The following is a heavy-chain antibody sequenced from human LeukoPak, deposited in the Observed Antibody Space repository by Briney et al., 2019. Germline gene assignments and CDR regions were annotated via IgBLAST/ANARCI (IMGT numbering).Heavy chain of an antibody. D-gene: IGHD2-2*01. Sequence: GGSLRLSCAASGFTFSSSSMNWVRQAPGKGLEWVSSISSGSSYIYYADSVKGRFTISRDNAKNSLYLQMNSLRAEDTAVYYCARDSPQCSSTSCRHYYYYHYMDVWGKGTTVTVSS. CDR2: ISSGSSYI. CDR3: ARDSPQCSSTSCRHYYYYHYMDV. CDR1: GFTFSSSS. J-gene: IGHJ6*03. V-gene: IGHV3-21*01.